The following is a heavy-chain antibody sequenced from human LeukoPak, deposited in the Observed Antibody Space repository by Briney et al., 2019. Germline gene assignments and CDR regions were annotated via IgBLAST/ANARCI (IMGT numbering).Heavy chain of an antibody. Sequence: GGSLRLSCAASGITFSSYGMHWVRQAPGKGLEWVAVISHDGGNKFHADSVKGRFTISRDNSKNTVYLQMNSLRTEDTAVHYCAKDRACSKTSCSDFDYWGQGTLVTVSS. CDR3: AKDRACSKTSCSDFDY. D-gene: IGHD2-2*01. V-gene: IGHV3-30*18. CDR2: ISHDGGNK. J-gene: IGHJ4*02. CDR1: GITFSSYG.